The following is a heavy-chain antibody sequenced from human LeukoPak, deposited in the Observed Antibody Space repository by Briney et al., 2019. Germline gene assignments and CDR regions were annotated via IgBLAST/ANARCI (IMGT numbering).Heavy chain of an antibody. CDR2: IYHSGST. CDR3: ARHIYYYYYMDV. J-gene: IGHJ6*03. Sequence: SETLSLTCTVSGYSMSSGYYWGWIRQPPGKGLEWIGGIYHSGSTYYSPSLKSRVTISVDTSKSQFSLKLSSVTAADTAVYYCARHIYYYYYMDVWGKGTTVTVSS. V-gene: IGHV4-38-2*02. CDR1: GYSMSSGYY.